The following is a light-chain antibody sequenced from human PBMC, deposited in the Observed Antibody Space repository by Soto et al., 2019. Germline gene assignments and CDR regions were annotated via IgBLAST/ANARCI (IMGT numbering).Light chain of an antibody. J-gene: IGLJ3*02. CDR3: SSLAGSYNFV. CDR1: SSDIGAYNY. CDR2: DVF. V-gene: IGLV2-11*01. Sequence: QSALTQPRSVSGSPGQAVTISCTGTSSDIGAYNYVFWYQQYPGKSPKLIIYDVFKRPSGVPARFSASKSGNTASLTITGLQTEDEADYHCSSLAGSYNFVFGGGTKVTVL.